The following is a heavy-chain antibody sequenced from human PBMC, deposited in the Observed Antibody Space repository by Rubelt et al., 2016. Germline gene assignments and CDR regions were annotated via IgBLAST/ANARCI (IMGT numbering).Heavy chain of an antibody. CDR3: ARAPLVTTMIVVVITNYFDY. D-gene: IGHD3-22*01. CDR1: GGSISSYY. CDR2: IYTSGST. J-gene: IGHJ4*02. V-gene: IGHV4-4*07. Sequence: QVQLQESGPGLVKPSETLSLTCTVSGGSISSYYWSWIRQPAGKGLEWIGRIYTSGSTNYNPSLKSRVTISVDTSKNQFSLKLSSVTAADTAVYYCARAPLVTTMIVVVITNYFDYWGQGTLVTVSS.